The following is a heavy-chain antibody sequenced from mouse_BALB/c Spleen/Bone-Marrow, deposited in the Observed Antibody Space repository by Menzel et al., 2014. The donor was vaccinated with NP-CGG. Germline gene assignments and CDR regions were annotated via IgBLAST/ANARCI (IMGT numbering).Heavy chain of an antibody. J-gene: IGHJ4*01. CDR2: ISSGGSYT. D-gene: IGHD2-3*01. V-gene: IGHV5-6*01. CDR1: GFTFSNYG. Sequence: EVQVVESGGDLVKPGGSLKLSCAASGFTFSNYGMSWVRQTPDKRLEWVATISSGGSYTYYPDSVKGRFTISRDNAKNTLYLQMSRLKSEDTAMYYCARRDGGPMDYWGQGTSVTVSS. CDR3: ARRDGGPMDY.